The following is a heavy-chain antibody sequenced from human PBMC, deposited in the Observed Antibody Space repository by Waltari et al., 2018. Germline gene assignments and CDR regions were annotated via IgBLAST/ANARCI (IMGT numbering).Heavy chain of an antibody. CDR3: ASSIVRQGGY. Sequence: QVQLQQWGAGLLKPSETLSLTCAVYGGSFSGYYWSWIRQPPGKGLEWIGEINHSGSTNYNPSLKSRVTISVDTSKNQFSLKLSSVTAADTAVYYCASSIVRQGGYWGQGTLVTVSS. CDR1: GGSFSGYY. V-gene: IGHV4-34*01. D-gene: IGHD2-15*01. J-gene: IGHJ4*02. CDR2: INHSGST.